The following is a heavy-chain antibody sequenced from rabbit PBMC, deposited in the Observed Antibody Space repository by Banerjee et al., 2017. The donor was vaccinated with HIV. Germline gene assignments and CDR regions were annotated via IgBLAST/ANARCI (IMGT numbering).Heavy chain of an antibody. J-gene: IGHJ4*01. V-gene: IGHV1S40*01. CDR2: IDTNSAYT. D-gene: IGHD6-1*01. Sequence: QSLEESGGDLVKPGASLTLTCKASGIDFSSRYYMCWVRQAPGKGLEWIACIDTNSAYTWYASWAKGRFTISKTSSTTVTLQMTSLTAADTATYFCARDYSYGYAGYVYATGMNLWGQGTLVTVS. CDR1: GIDFSSRYY. CDR3: ARDYSYGYAGYVYATGMNL.